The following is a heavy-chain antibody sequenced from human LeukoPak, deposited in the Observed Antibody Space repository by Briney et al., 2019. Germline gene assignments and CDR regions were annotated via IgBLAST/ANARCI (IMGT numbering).Heavy chain of an antibody. CDR2: ISAYNGNT. Sequence: ASVKVSRKASGYTFTSYGISWVRQAPGQGLEWMGWISAYNGNTNYAQKLQGRVTMTTDTSTSTAYMELRSLRSDDTAVYYCARVGSGYYYGYYFDYWGQGTLVTVSS. CDR1: GYTFTSYG. J-gene: IGHJ4*02. D-gene: IGHD3-22*01. CDR3: ARVGSGYYYGYYFDY. V-gene: IGHV1-18*01.